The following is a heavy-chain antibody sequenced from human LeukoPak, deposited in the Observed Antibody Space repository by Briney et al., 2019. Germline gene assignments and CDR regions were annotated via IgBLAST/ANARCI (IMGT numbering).Heavy chain of an antibody. J-gene: IGHJ4*02. Sequence: ASVKVSCKASGYTFTGYYMHWVRQAPGQGLEWMGRINPNSGGTNYAQKFQGRGTMTRDTSISTAYMELSRLRSDDTAVYYCARVRRILYSSSWYYFDYWGQGTLVTVSS. CDR2: INPNSGGT. CDR3: ARVRRILYSSSWYYFDY. CDR1: GYTFTGYY. D-gene: IGHD6-13*01. V-gene: IGHV1-2*06.